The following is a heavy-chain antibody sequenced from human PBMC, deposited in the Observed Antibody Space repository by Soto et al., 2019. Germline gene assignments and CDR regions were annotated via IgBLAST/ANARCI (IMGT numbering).Heavy chain of an antibody. CDR2: ISGRGGST. D-gene: IGHD3-16*01. V-gene: IGHV3-23*01. Sequence: EVQLLESGGGFLQPGGSLRLSCAASGFTFSSYAMSWVRQAPGKGLQWVSAISGRGGSTFYADSVRGRFTISRDNSNNTLYLQMTSLRAEDTALYYCAKVGLAMADPYYFDSWGRGSLVTVSS. CDR1: GFTFSSYA. J-gene: IGHJ4*02. CDR3: AKVGLAMADPYYFDS.